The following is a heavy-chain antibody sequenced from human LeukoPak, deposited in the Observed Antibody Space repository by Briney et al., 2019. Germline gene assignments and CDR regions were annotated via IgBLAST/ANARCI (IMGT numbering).Heavy chain of an antibody. CDR2: ISWNSGSI. CDR3: AKSHKGDPRPAFDI. D-gene: IGHD1-26*01. Sequence: GGSLRLSCAASGFSSSSYWMTWVRQAPGKGLEWVSGISWNSGSIGYADSVKGRFTISRDNAKNSLYLQMNSLRAEDTALYYCAKSHKGDPRPAFDIWGQGTMVTVSS. CDR1: GFSSSSYW. V-gene: IGHV3-9*02. J-gene: IGHJ3*02.